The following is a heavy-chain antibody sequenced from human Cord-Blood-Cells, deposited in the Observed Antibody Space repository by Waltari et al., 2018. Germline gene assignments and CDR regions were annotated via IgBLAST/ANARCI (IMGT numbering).Heavy chain of an antibody. Sequence: QVQLVESGGGVVQPGRSLRLSCAASGFTFSSYGMHWVRQAPGKGLEWVAVIWYYGSNKYYADSVKGRFTISRDNSKNTLYLQMNSLRAEDTAVYYCARDSPDGGYVDYWGQGTLVTVSS. J-gene: IGHJ4*02. CDR3: ARDSPDGGYVDY. V-gene: IGHV3-33*01. D-gene: IGHD6-13*01. CDR1: GFTFSSYG. CDR2: IWYYGSNK.